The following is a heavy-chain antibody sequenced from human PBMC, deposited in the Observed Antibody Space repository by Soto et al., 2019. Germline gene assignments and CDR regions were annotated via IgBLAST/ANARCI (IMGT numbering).Heavy chain of an antibody. CDR1: GASIRSSAY. J-gene: IGHJ6*02. V-gene: IGHV4-39*01. CDR3: AADTVTLYYYYYGMDV. D-gene: IGHD4-17*01. CDR2: MYYSGST. Sequence: SETLSLTCTVSGASIRSSAYWGWIRQPPGKGLERIGSMYYSGSTYYNPSLKSRVTISVDTSKNQFSLKLSSVTAADTAVYYCAADTVTLYYYYYGMDVWGQGTTVTVSS.